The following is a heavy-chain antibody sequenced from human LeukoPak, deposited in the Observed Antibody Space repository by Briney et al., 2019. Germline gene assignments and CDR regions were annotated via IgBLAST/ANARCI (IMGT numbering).Heavy chain of an antibody. J-gene: IGHJ6*03. CDR3: ARLLPYYYYMDV. V-gene: IGHV4-59*01. Sequence: SETLSLTCTVSGGSISSYYWSRIRQPPGKGLEWIEYIYYSGSTNYNPSLKSRVTISVDTSKNQFSLKLSSVTAADTAVYYCARLLPYYYYMDVWGKGTTVTVSS. CDR2: IYYSGST. D-gene: IGHD3-22*01. CDR1: GGSISSYY.